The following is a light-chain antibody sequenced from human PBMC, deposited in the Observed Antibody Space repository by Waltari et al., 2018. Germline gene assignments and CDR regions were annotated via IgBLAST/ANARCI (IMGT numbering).Light chain of an antibody. CDR2: GAS. Sequence: EIVLTQSPGTLSLSPGDRATLSCRASQSVSRTLAWYQQKPGQAPRLLIYGASTRATGIPYRFSGGGSGTDFSLTISRLEPEDFAVYYCQHYVRLPATFGQGTKVEIK. V-gene: IGKV3-20*01. CDR3: QHYVRLPAT. J-gene: IGKJ1*01. CDR1: QSVSRT.